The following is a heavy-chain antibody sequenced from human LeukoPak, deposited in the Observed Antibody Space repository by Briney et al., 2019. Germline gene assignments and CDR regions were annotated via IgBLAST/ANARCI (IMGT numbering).Heavy chain of an antibody. CDR2: ISYDGSNK. CDR1: GFTFSSYG. D-gene: IGHD1-26*01. V-gene: IGHV3-30*03. J-gene: IGHJ6*04. CDR3: ARGPRSGSSYGTPPDV. Sequence: GGSLRLSCAASGFTFSSYGMHWVRQAPGKGLEWVAVISYDGSNKYYADSVKGRFTISRDNSKNTLYLQMNSLRAEDTAVNYCARGPRSGSSYGTPPDVWGKGTTVTVSS.